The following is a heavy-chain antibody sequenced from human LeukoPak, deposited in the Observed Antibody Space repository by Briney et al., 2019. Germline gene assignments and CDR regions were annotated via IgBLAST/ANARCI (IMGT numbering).Heavy chain of an antibody. J-gene: IGHJ4*02. CDR3: ARDRGGSYSSVDY. CDR1: GFTFSSYW. D-gene: IGHD1-26*01. CDR2: IKQDGSEK. V-gene: IGHV3-7*03. Sequence: GGSLRLSCAASGFTFSSYWMSWVRQAPGKGPEWVANIKQDGSEKYYVDSVKGRFTISRDNAKNSLYLQMNSLRAEDTAVYYCARDRGGSYSSVDYWGQGTLVTVSS.